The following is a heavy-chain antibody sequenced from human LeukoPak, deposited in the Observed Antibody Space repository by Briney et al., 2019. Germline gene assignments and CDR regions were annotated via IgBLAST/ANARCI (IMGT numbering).Heavy chain of an antibody. CDR2: TSYSRTT. CDR3: AKLGHSDGWYLGAFDI. J-gene: IGHJ3*02. Sequence: PSDTLSLTYAVSGGSITGHYWNWIRQTPGMRLEWIGYTSYSRTTIYNSYFKGRATMSIDTSKNQLYLNLTSVTATDTAVYYCAKLGHSDGWYLGAFDIWGQGTTVIVSS. D-gene: IGHD6-19*01. CDR1: GGSITGHY. V-gene: IGHV4-59*08.